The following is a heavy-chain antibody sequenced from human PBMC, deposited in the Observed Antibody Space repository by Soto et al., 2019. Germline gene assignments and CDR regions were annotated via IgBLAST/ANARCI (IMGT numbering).Heavy chain of an antibody. CDR1: GFTFRSEW. CDR2: IKQDGSEK. CDR3: VREYSSSWFDY. J-gene: IGHJ5*01. V-gene: IGHV3-7*03. Sequence: GGSLRLSCAASGFTFRSEWMSWVRQAPGKGLEWVANIKQDGSEKYYVDSVKGRFTISRDNAKNSLYLQMNSLRADDTAVYHCVREYSSSWFDYWGQGTLVTVSS. D-gene: IGHD6-13*01.